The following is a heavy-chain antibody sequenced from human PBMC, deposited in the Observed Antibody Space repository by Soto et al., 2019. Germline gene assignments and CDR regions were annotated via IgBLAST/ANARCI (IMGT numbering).Heavy chain of an antibody. CDR3: ARSEEDSDYYYYGMVV. D-gene: IGHD2-15*01. V-gene: IGHV6-1*01. CDR1: GDSVSSNSVA. Sequence: PSQTLSLTCVISGDSVSSNSVAWNWVRQSPSRGLEWLGRTYYRSRWYNDYAVSVRSRIAINPDTSKNHFSLQLNSVTPDDTAVYYCARSEEDSDYYYYGMVVWGPGTLVTVSS. CDR2: TYYRSRWYN. J-gene: IGHJ6*02.